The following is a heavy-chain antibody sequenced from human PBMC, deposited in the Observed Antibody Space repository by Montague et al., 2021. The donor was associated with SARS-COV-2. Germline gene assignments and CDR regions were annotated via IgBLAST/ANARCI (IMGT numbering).Heavy chain of an antibody. Sequence: SLRLSCAASGFTFSSYSMNWVRQAPGKGLEWVSSISSSSSYIYYADSVKGRFTISRDNAKNSLYLQMNSLRAEDTAVYYRARARGIGNYYYGMDVWGQGTTVTVSS. V-gene: IGHV3-21*01. CDR1: GFTFSSYS. J-gene: IGHJ6*02. CDR3: ARARGIGNYYYGMDV. CDR2: ISSSSSYI. D-gene: IGHD6-13*01.